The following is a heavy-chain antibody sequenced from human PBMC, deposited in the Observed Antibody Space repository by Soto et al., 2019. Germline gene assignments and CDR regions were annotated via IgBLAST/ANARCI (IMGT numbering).Heavy chain of an antibody. Sequence: SETLSLTCTVSGGSISSYYWSWIRQPPGKGLEGIGYIYYSGSTNYNPSLKSRVTISVDTSKNQFSLKLSSVTAADTAVYYCARRQYSGYDFDYWDQGTLVTVSS. CDR3: ARRQYSGYDFDY. CDR2: IYYSGST. J-gene: IGHJ4*02. D-gene: IGHD5-12*01. V-gene: IGHV4-59*08. CDR1: GGSISSYY.